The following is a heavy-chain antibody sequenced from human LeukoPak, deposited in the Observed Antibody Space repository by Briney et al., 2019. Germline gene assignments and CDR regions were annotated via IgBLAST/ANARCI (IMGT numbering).Heavy chain of an antibody. Sequence: SVKVSCKASGGTFSSYAISWVRQAPGQGLEWMGGIIPIFGTANYAQKFQGRVTITADESTSTAYMELSSLRSEDTAVYYCAREDTAMVMDYYYYMDVWGKGTTVTVSS. CDR1: GGTFSSYA. CDR2: IIPIFGTA. CDR3: AREDTAMVMDYYYYMDV. D-gene: IGHD5-18*01. J-gene: IGHJ6*03. V-gene: IGHV1-69*13.